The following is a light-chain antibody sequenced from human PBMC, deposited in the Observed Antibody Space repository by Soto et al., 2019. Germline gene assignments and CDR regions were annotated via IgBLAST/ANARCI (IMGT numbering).Light chain of an antibody. V-gene: IGLV2-11*01. CDR1: SSDVGGYNY. Sequence: QSALTQPRSVSGSPGQSVAISCTGTSSDVGGYNYVSWYQQHPGKAPKLMIYDVNKRPSGVPDRFSGSKSGNTASLTISGLQAEDEADYYCSSYTSSSTQVFGTGTKLTVL. CDR2: DVN. J-gene: IGLJ1*01. CDR3: SSYTSSSTQV.